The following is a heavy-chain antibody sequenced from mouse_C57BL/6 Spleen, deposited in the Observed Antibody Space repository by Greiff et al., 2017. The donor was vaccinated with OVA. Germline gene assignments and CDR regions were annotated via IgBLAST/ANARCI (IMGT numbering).Heavy chain of an antibody. CDR2: IYPGSGST. CDR1: GYTFTSYW. CDR3: ARASSYSSGDWFAY. D-gene: IGHD2-12*01. J-gene: IGHJ3*01. V-gene: IGHV1-55*01. Sequence: QVQLQQPGAELVKPGASVKMSCKASGYTFTSYWITWVKQRPGQGLEWIGDIYPGSGSTNYNEKFKSKATLTVDTSSSTAYMQLSSLTSEDSAVYYCARASSYSSGDWFAYWGQGTLVTVSA.